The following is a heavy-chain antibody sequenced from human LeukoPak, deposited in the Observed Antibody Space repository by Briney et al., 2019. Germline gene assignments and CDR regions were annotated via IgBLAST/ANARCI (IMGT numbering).Heavy chain of an antibody. CDR3: ARQSRDPSAFDI. CDR1: GGSISSSSYY. V-gene: IGHV4-39*01. Sequence: SETLSLTCTVSGGSISSSSYYWGWIRQPPGKGLEWIGSIYYSGSTYYNPSFKSRVTISVDTSKNQFSLKLSSVTAADTAVYYCARQSRDPSAFDIWGQGTMVTVSS. D-gene: IGHD2-21*02. CDR2: IYYSGST. J-gene: IGHJ3*02.